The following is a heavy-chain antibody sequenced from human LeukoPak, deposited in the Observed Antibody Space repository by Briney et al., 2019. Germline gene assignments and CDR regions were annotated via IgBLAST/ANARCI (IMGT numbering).Heavy chain of an antibody. D-gene: IGHD3-22*01. CDR3: ARRARYYYDSSGYYYYYYGMDV. J-gene: IGHJ6*02. Sequence: SETLSLTCAVYGGSFSGYYWSWIRQPPGKGLEWSGEINHSGSTNYNPYLKSRVTISVDTSKNQFSLKLSSVTAAATAVYYCARRARYYYDSSGYYYYYYGMDVWGQGTTVTVSS. CDR1: GGSFSGYY. V-gene: IGHV4-34*01. CDR2: INHSGST.